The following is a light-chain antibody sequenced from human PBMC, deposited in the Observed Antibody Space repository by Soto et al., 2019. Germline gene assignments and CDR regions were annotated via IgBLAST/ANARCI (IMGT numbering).Light chain of an antibody. CDR1: QSVRSY. CDR2: DAS. CDR3: QERSNWPRVT. V-gene: IGKV3-11*01. Sequence: EIVLTQSPATLSLSPGERATLSCRASQSVRSYLAWYQQKAGQPPRLLIYDASNRATGIPARFSGSGSGTDFTLTISSRETEDFAVYYCQERSNWPRVTFGPGTRVDV. J-gene: IGKJ3*01.